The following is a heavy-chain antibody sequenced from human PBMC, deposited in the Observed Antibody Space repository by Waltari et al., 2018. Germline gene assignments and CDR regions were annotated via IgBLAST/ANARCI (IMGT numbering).Heavy chain of an antibody. V-gene: IGHV3-48*01. Sequence: VQLVESGGGLVQPGGSLSRAGADCRFAFSSENMNWVRPAPGKGLDWLSSITSEITYIVYPASVTGRFTISRDNAKKSLYLQLNGLRAEDTAVYYCARGMGSSWFYSWGQGTLVTVSS. CDR1: RFAFSSEN. CDR3: ARGMGSSWFYS. J-gene: IGHJ5*01. D-gene: IGHD2-2*01. CDR2: ITSEITYI.